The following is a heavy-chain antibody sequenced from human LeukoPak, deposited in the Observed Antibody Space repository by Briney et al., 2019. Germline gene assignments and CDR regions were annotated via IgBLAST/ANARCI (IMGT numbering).Heavy chain of an antibody. V-gene: IGHV4-39*01. Sequence: SETLSLTCTVSSASIRSSNYYWGWIRQPPGKGLEGIVSIYYNGNTYYNPSLKSRVNISVDTYQNQFSLKLNSVTAADPAVYFCGRLDDYDYSAWWGQGILVNVSS. J-gene: IGHJ4*02. CDR3: GRLDDYDYSAW. CDR2: IYYNGNT. CDR1: SASIRSSNYY. D-gene: IGHD3-22*01.